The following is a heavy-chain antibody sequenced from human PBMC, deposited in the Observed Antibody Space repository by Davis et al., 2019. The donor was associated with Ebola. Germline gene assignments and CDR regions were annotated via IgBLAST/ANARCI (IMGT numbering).Heavy chain of an antibody. D-gene: IGHD3-16*01. CDR1: GFTFSNAW. CDR3: TTDPGMMITFGGVVNHYGMDV. V-gene: IGHV3-15*01. Sequence: GGSLRLSCVASGFTFSNAWMAWFCQAPGKGLEWVGRITTNADGGTVAYAAPVKGRFTISRDDTEQTLYLEMNSLKTEDTAVYYCTTDPGMMITFGGVVNHYGMDVWGQGTTVTVSS. J-gene: IGHJ6*02. CDR2: ITTNADGGTV.